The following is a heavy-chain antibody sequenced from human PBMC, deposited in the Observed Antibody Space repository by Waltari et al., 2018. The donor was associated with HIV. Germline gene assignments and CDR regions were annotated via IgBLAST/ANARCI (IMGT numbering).Heavy chain of an antibody. D-gene: IGHD2-15*01. CDR3: ARDIPRMGIDY. V-gene: IGHV1-3*01. CDR2: INAGNGNT. Sequence: QVQLVQSWAEVKTPGASVTISCTASGYHLTGYAIHWWRQAPGQRLEWMGWINAGNGNTKYSQKFQGRVTITRDTSASTAYMELSSLRSEDTAVYYCARDIPRMGIDYWGQGTLVTVSS. J-gene: IGHJ4*02. CDR1: GYHLTGYA.